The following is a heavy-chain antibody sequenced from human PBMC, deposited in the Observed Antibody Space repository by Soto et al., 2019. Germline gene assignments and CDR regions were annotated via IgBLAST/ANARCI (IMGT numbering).Heavy chain of an antibody. D-gene: IGHD6-19*01. J-gene: IGHJ2*01. V-gene: IGHV3-30*18. CDR2: ISYDGSNK. CDR1: GFTFSSYG. CDR3: AKCLRYSSGWYGNWYFDL. Sequence: QVQLVESGGGVVQPGRSLRLSCAASGFTFSSYGMHWVRQAPGKGLEWVAVISYDGSNKYYADSVKGRFTISRDNSKNTLYLQMNGLRAEDTAVYYCAKCLRYSSGWYGNWYFDLWGRGTLVTVSS.